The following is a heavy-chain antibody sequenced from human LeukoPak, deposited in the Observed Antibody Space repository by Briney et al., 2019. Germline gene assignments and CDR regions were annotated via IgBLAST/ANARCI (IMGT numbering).Heavy chain of an antibody. Sequence: GESLKISCKGSGNSFTNYWIAWVRQMPGKGLEWLGIIYPGDSDTRYRPSFQGQVTISVDKSISTAYLQWSSLKAPDTAMYYCARLGSGSYYYFDYWGQGTLVTVSS. V-gene: IGHV5-51*01. CDR3: ARLGSGSYYYFDY. CDR2: IYPGDSDT. J-gene: IGHJ4*02. CDR1: GNSFTNYW. D-gene: IGHD1-26*01.